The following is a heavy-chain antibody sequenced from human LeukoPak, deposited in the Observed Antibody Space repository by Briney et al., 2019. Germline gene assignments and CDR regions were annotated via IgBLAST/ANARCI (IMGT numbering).Heavy chain of an antibody. Sequence: PGGSLRLSCAASGFTFSSYSMNWVRQAPGKGLEWVSYISSSSSTIYYADSVKGRFTISRDNAKNSLYLQMNSLRAEDTAVYYCAKAAWTVTSYYYMDVWGKGTTVTVSS. D-gene: IGHD4-11*01. V-gene: IGHV3-48*01. CDR3: AKAAWTVTSYYYMDV. CDR1: GFTFSSYS. CDR2: ISSSSSTI. J-gene: IGHJ6*03.